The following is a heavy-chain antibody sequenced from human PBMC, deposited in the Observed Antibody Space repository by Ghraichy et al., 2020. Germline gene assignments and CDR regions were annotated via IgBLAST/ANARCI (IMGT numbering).Heavy chain of an antibody. CDR1: GFTFSSYG. V-gene: IGHV3-33*01. Sequence: GGSLRLSCAASGFTFSSYGMHWVRGAPGKGLEGGAFIWYDGINKYYADSVKGRFTISRDNSKNTLYLKMNSLRAADTAVYYCARDRGQKWRNDEYFQHWGQGTLVTVSS. CDR2: IWYDGINK. CDR3: ARDRGQKWRNDEYFQH. J-gene: IGHJ1*01. D-gene: IGHD1-1*01.